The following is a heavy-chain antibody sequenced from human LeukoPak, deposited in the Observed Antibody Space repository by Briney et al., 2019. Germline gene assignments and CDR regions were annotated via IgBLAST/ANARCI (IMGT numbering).Heavy chain of an antibody. CDR1: GGSISSYY. CDR2: IYTSGST. D-gene: IGHD6-19*01. J-gene: IGHJ4*02. V-gene: IGHV4-4*07. Sequence: SETLSLTCTVSGGSISSYYWSWIRQPAGKGLEWIGRIYTSGSTNYNPSLKSRVTMSVDTSKNRFSLKLSSVTAADTAVYYCARVEGSGWYRYFDYWGQGTLVTVSS. CDR3: ARVEGSGWYRYFDY.